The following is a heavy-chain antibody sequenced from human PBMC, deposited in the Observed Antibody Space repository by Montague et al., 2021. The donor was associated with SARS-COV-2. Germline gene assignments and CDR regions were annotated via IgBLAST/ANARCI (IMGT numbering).Heavy chain of an antibody. J-gene: IGHJ4*02. CDR3: ASDSRYSGYEADY. D-gene: IGHD5-12*01. CDR1: GFTFSNYW. Sequence: SRRLSCAASGFTFSNYWMHWVRQAPGKGLVWVSRINSDGSSTTYADSVKGRFTISRDNAKNTVYLQMNSLRAEDSAVYYCASDSRYSGYEADYWGQGTPVTVSS. CDR2: INSDGSST. V-gene: IGHV3-74*01.